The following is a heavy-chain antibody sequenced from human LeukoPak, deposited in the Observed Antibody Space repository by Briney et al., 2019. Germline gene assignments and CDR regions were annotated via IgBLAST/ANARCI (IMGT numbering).Heavy chain of an antibody. Sequence: NAGGSLRLSCAASGFTSSDYYMSWIRQAPGKGLEWVSYISSSGSTIYYADSVKGRFTISRDNAKNSLYLQMNSLRAEDTAVYYCARVYRDYGDYVTPFAWGQGTLVTVSS. CDR3: ARVYRDYGDYVTPFA. J-gene: IGHJ5*02. V-gene: IGHV3-11*01. CDR2: ISSSGSTI. CDR1: GFTSSDYY. D-gene: IGHD4-17*01.